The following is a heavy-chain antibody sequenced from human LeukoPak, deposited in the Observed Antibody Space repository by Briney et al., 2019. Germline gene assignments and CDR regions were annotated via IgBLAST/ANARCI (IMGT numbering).Heavy chain of an antibody. J-gene: IGHJ6*03. D-gene: IGHD2-15*01. Sequence: SETLSLTCTVSGYSFSSDYYWGWIRQPPGKGLEWIGSIYHSGSTYYSPSLKSRVTISADTSKNQFSLKLSSVTAADTAVYYCAREYCSGGSCYSYYYYMDVWGKGTTVTVSS. V-gene: IGHV4-38-2*02. CDR2: IYHSGST. CDR1: GYSFSSDYY. CDR3: AREYCSGGSCYSYYYYMDV.